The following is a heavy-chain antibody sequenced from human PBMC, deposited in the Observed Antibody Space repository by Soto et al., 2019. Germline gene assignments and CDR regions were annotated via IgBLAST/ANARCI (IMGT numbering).Heavy chain of an antibody. D-gene: IGHD3-10*01. CDR2: IYNSGKT. V-gene: IGHV3-66*01. CDR1: GFIVSNYY. Sequence: EVQLVESGGGLVQPGGSLRLSCAASGFIVSNYYMSWVRQAPGKGLEWVSVIYNSGKTFYADSLKGRFTISRDNSKNTLYLQLNSLRVDDTAVYYCARVGVRGVVIRSTLDVWGQGTTVTVSS. CDR3: ARVGVRGVVIRSTLDV. J-gene: IGHJ6*02.